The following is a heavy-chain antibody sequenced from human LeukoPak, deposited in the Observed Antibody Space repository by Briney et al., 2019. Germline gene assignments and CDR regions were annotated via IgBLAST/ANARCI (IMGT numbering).Heavy chain of an antibody. J-gene: IGHJ4*02. Sequence: GGSLRLSCATSGFTVSSNYMSWVRQAPGKGLELVSVIYSDGGTYYADSVKGRFTISRDNSKNTLFLQMNSLRAEDTAVYYCARTLRTAAAGPLFDYWGQGTLVTVSS. CDR3: ARTLRTAAAGPLFDY. V-gene: IGHV3-66*01. CDR1: GFTVSSNY. D-gene: IGHD6-13*01. CDR2: IYSDGGT.